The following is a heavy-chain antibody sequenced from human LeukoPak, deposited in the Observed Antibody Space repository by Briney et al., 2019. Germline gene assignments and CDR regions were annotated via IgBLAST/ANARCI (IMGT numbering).Heavy chain of an antibody. V-gene: IGHV3-74*01. CDR1: GFTFSSYW. CDR3: ATLHSYSSSWSSNHY. Sequence: GGSLRLSCAASGFTFSSYWMHWVRQAPGKGLVWVSRINSDGSSTSYADSVKGRFTISRDNAKNTLYLQMNSLRAEDTAVYYCATLHSYSSSWSSNHYWGQGTLVTVSS. D-gene: IGHD6-13*01. CDR2: INSDGSST. J-gene: IGHJ4*02.